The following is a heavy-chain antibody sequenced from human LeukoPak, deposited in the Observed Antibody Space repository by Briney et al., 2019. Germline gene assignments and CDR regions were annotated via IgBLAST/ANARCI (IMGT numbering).Heavy chain of an antibody. J-gene: IGHJ4*02. CDR2: ISSSSNYI. CDR1: GFTFSSYS. Sequence: PGGSLRLSCAASGFTFSSYSMNWVRQAPGKGLEWVSFISSSSNYIYYADSVKGRFTISRDNAKNSLYLQMSSLRAEDTAVYYCARAVGSGYYRHSDYWGQGTLVTVSS. D-gene: IGHD3-3*01. V-gene: IGHV3-21*01. CDR3: ARAVGSGYYRHSDY.